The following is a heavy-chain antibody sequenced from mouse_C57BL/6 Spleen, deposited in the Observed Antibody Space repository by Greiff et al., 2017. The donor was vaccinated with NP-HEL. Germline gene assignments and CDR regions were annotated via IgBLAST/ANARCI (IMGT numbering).Heavy chain of an antibody. CDR3: ARGIYYYGRGYFDV. D-gene: IGHD1-1*01. CDR2: INPSNGGT. V-gene: IGHV1-53*01. Sequence: QVQLQQSGTELVKPGASVKLSCKASGYTFTSYWMHWVKQRPGQGLEWIGNINPSNGGTNYNEKFKSKATLTVDKSSSTAYMQLSSLTSEDSAVYYCARGIYYYGRGYFDVWGTGTTVTVSS. J-gene: IGHJ1*03. CDR1: GYTFTSYW.